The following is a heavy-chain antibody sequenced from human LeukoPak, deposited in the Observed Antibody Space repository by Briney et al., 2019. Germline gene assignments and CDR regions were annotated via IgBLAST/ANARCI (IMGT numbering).Heavy chain of an antibody. D-gene: IGHD3-22*01. CDR2: IIPILGIA. V-gene: IGHV1-69*04. Sequence: SVKVSCKASGGTFSSYAISWVRQAPGQGLEWMGRIIPILGIANYAQKFQGRVTITADKSTSTAYMELSSLRSEDTAVYYCARRIYYDSSGYPGHWFDPWGQGTLVTVSS. CDR3: ARRIYYDSSGYPGHWFDP. J-gene: IGHJ5*02. CDR1: GGTFSSYA.